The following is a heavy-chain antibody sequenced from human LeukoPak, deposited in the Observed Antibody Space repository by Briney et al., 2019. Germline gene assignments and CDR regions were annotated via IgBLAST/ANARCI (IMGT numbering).Heavy chain of an antibody. CDR1: GFTVSSNY. D-gene: IGHD5-12*01. V-gene: IGHV3-30*02. J-gene: IGHJ4*02. CDR3: AKDQGGSGYDSFDY. CDR2: IRYDGSNK. Sequence: GGSLRLSCAASGFTVSSNYMNWVRQAPGKGLEWVAFIRYDGSNKYYADSVKGRFTISRDNSKNTLYLQMNSLRAEDTAVYYCAKDQGGSGYDSFDYWGQGTLVTVSS.